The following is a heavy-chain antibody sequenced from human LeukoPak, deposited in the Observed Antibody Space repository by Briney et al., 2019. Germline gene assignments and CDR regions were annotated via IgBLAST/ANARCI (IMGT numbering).Heavy chain of an antibody. CDR3: ARDGYSSGWYGYYYYYGMDV. V-gene: IGHV6-1*01. Sequence: SQTLSLTCAISGDSVSSNSAAWNWIRQSPSRGLEWLGRTYYRSKWYNDYAVSVKSRITINPDTSKNQFSLQLNSVTPEDTAVYYCARDGYSSGWYGYYYYYGMDVWGQGTTVTVSS. CDR1: GDSVSSNSAA. J-gene: IGHJ6*02. CDR2: TYYRSKWYN. D-gene: IGHD6-19*01.